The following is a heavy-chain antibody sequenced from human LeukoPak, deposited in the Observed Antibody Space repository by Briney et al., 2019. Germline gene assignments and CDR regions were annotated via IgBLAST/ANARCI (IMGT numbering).Heavy chain of an antibody. D-gene: IGHD3-22*01. CDR3: ARLFDTTGYTHDAFDV. V-gene: IGHV4-59*01. Sequence: SETLSLTCTVSGGSISTYYWSWIRQPPGKGLEWIGYIYYSGRTNHNPSLKSRVTISVDTSKNQFSLKLSSVTAADTAVYYCARLFDTTGYTHDAFDVWGQGTMVTVSS. J-gene: IGHJ3*01. CDR2: IYYSGRT. CDR1: GGSISTYY.